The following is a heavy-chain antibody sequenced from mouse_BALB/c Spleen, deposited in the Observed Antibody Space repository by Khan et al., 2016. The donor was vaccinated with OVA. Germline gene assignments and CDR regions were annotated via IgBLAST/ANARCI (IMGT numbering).Heavy chain of an antibody. CDR1: GFSLTNYS. Sequence: QVQLKQSGPGLVQPSQSLSITCTVSGFSLTNYSVHWVRQSPGKGLEWLGVIWSAGSTDYNAAFISRLTIRKDDSRSQVFFKMNSLQPNEPAIYFGARRGYDYGRGALFAYWGQGTLVTVSA. D-gene: IGHD2-4*01. J-gene: IGHJ3*01. V-gene: IGHV2-2*02. CDR2: IWSAGST. CDR3: ARRGYDYGRGALFAY.